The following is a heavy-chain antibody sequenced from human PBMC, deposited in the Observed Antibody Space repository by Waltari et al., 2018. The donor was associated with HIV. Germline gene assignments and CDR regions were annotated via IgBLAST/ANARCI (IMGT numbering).Heavy chain of an antibody. CDR1: GYTFTAHY. CDR2: VYPNTGDT. Sequence: QVQLLQSGAEVKKPGASVKVPCKASGYTFTAHYIHWVRQAPGQGLAWMGWVYPNTGDTNYAQKFQGRVTMARDASIRTVSMELSRLRSDDTAVYYCVRQMTFYDAFDIWGQGTLVTVSA. J-gene: IGHJ3*02. CDR3: VRQMTFYDAFDI. V-gene: IGHV1-2*02.